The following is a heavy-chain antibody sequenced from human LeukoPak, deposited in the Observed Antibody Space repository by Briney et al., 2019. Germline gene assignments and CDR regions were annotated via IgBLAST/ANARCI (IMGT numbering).Heavy chain of an antibody. D-gene: IGHD6-13*01. CDR1: GFTFSSYD. V-gene: IGHV3-13*01. CDR3: ARAAYSSTWYSRYFDL. CDR2: IGTAGEI. J-gene: IGHJ2*01. Sequence: GGSLRLSCAAAGFTFSSYDIHWVRQATGKGLEWVSGIGTAGEIYYPGSVKGRFTISRENAKNSLYLQMNSLRAGDTAVYYCARAAYSSTWYSRYFDLWGRGTLVTVSS.